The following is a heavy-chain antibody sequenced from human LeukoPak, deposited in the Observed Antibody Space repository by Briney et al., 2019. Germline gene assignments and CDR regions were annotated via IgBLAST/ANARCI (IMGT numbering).Heavy chain of an antibody. CDR1: GGSISSGGYS. CDR3: AREELGIDY. J-gene: IGHJ4*02. Sequence: SETLSLTCAVSGGSISSGGYSWSWIRQPPGKGLEWIGYIYHSGSTYYNPSLKSRVTISVDRSKNQFSLKLSSVTAADTAVYYCAREELGIDYWGQGTLVTVSS. D-gene: IGHD7-27*01. V-gene: IGHV4-30-2*01. CDR2: IYHSGST.